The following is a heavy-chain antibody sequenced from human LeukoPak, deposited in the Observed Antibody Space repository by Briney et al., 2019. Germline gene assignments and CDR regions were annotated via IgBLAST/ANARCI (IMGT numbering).Heavy chain of an antibody. CDR1: GFTFSRYS. CDR3: ARKSSAVAGPFDY. D-gene: IGHD6-19*01. CDR2: VNSDGSGT. V-gene: IGHV3-74*01. J-gene: IGHJ4*02. Sequence: GGSLRLSCAASGFTFSRYSMHWVRQAPGKGLVWVSHVNSDGSGTDYADSVKGRFTISRDNAKNSLYLQMNSLRAEDTAVYYCARKSSAVAGPFDYWGQGTLVTVSS.